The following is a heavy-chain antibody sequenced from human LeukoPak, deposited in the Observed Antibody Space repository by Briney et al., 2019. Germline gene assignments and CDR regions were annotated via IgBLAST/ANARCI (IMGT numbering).Heavy chain of an antibody. J-gene: IGHJ4*02. CDR2: IYYSGST. CDR1: GGSISSYY. D-gene: IGHD4-23*01. Sequence: PSETLSLTCTVSGGSISSYYWSWIRQPPGKGLEWIGYIYYSGSTNYNPSLKSRVTISVDTSKNQFSLKLSSVTAADTAVYYCASYDYGGNFDYWGQGTLVTVSS. CDR3: ASYDYGGNFDY. V-gene: IGHV4-59*01.